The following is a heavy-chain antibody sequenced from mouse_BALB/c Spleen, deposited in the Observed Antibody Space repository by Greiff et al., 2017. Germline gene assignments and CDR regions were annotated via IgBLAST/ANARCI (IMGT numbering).Heavy chain of an antibody. CDR1: GFSLTGYG. J-gene: IGHJ4*01. Sequence: VKVVESGPGLVAPSQSLSITCTVSGFSLTGYGVNWVRQPPGKGLEWLGMIWGDGSTDYNSALKSRLSISKDNSKSQVFLKMNSLQTDDTARYYCARNGYDYDEAMDYWGQGTSVTVSS. D-gene: IGHD2-4*01. V-gene: IGHV2-6-7*01. CDR3: ARNGYDYDEAMDY. CDR2: IWGDGST.